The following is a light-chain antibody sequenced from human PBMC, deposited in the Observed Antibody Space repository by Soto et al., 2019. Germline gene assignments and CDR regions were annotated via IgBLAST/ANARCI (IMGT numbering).Light chain of an antibody. CDR3: QSSDTSLSAVV. CDR1: SSNIGAGYD. CDR2: NNN. Sequence: QSVLTQPPSVSGAPGQRVTISCTGSSSNIGAGYDVHWYQHLPGTAPKLLIFNNNNRPSGVPDRFSGSKSGTSASLAITGLLAEDEADYYCQSSDTSLSAVVFGGGTKVTVL. V-gene: IGLV1-40*01. J-gene: IGLJ2*01.